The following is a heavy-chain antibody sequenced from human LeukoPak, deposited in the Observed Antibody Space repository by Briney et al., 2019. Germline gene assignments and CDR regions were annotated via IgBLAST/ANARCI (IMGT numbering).Heavy chain of an antibody. CDR3: ARGRSNRKTYYYDSSGHHLWDY. CDR1: GFTFSSYD. D-gene: IGHD3-22*01. V-gene: IGHV3-13*01. J-gene: IGHJ4*02. Sequence: GGSLRLSCAASGFTFSSYDMHWVRQATGKGLEWVSAIGTAGDTYYPGSVKGRFTISRENAKNSLYLQMNSLRAGDTAVYYCARGRSNRKTYYYDSSGHHLWDYWGQGTLVTVSS. CDR2: IGTAGDT.